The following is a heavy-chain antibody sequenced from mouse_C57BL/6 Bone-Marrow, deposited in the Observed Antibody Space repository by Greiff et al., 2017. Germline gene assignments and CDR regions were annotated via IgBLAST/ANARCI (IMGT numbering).Heavy chain of an antibody. CDR2: IYPRSGNT. Sequence: VQLQESGAELARPGASVKLSCKASGYTFTSYGISWVKQRTGQGLEWIGVIYPRSGNTYYNEKFKGKATLTADKSSSTAYMELRSLTSEDSAVYFCALTTVVLYYFDYWGQGTTLTVSS. D-gene: IGHD1-1*01. J-gene: IGHJ2*01. CDR3: ALTTVVLYYFDY. V-gene: IGHV1-81*01. CDR1: GYTFTSYG.